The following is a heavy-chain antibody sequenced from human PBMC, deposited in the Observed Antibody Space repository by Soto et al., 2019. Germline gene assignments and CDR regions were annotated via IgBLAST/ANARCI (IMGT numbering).Heavy chain of an antibody. CDR1: GFTFDDYA. V-gene: IGHV3-9*01. J-gene: IGHJ4*02. CDR2: ISWLSGNT. Sequence: EVQLLESGGGLVQPGRSLRLSCAASGFTFDDYAMHWVRQAPGKGLEWVSGISWLSGNTHYADSVKGRFTISRDNAKNSLYLQINSLRDEDTALYYCAKAGRGYSYGHGFDHWGQGTLVTVSS. CDR3: AKAGRGYSYGHGFDH. D-gene: IGHD5-18*01.